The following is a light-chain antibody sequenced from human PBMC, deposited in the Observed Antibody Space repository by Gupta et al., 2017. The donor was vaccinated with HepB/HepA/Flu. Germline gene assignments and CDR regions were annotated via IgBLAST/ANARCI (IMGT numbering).Light chain of an antibody. Sequence: QSVLTQPPSASGTPGQRVTISCSGSSSNIGSNTVNWYQQLPVTAPKLLIYSNNQRPSGVPDRFSGSKSGTSASLAISGLQSEDEADYYCAAWDDSRNGYVFGTGTKVTVL. CDR3: AAWDDSRNGYV. J-gene: IGLJ1*01. CDR2: SNN. V-gene: IGLV1-44*01. CDR1: SSNIGSNT.